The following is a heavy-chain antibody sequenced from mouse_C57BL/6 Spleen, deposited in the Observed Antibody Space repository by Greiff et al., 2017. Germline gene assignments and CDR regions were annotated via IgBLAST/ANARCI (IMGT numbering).Heavy chain of an antibody. Sequence: QVQLQQSGPELVKPGASVKISCKASGYAFSSSWMNWVKQRPGKGLEWIGRIYPGDGDTNYNGKFKGKATLTADKSSSTAYMQLSSLTSEDSAVYFCARWGYFGFDYWGQGTTLTVSS. D-gene: IGHD2-14*01. J-gene: IGHJ2*01. CDR3: ARWGYFGFDY. CDR1: GYAFSSSW. V-gene: IGHV1-82*01. CDR2: IYPGDGDT.